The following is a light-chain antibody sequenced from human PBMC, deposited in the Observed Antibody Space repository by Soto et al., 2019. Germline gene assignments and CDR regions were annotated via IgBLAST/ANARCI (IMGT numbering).Light chain of an antibody. CDR1: QSVSSN. CDR3: QQYNNWPLT. CDR2: GAS. V-gene: IGKV3-15*01. Sequence: EIVMTQSPATLSVSPGXRATLSCRASQSVSSNLAWYQQQPGQAPRLLIYGASTRATGIPSRFSGSRSGTEFTHTISSLQSEDFAVYYRQQYNNWPLTFGGGTKVEIK. J-gene: IGKJ4*01.